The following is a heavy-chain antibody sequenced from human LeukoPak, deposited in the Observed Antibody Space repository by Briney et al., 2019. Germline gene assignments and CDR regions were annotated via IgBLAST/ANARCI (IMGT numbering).Heavy chain of an antibody. D-gene: IGHD1-14*01. V-gene: IGHV3-21*01. CDR2: ISSNSIYV. CDR3: ASDQVDRIWYFDY. CDR1: GFTFSSYS. J-gene: IGHJ4*02. Sequence: GGSLRLSCAASGFTFSSYSMNWVRQAPGKGLEWVSSISSNSIYVFYADSMKGRFTISRDNAKDSLSLQMNSLRAEDTAVYYCASDQVDRIWYFDYWGQGTLVTVSS.